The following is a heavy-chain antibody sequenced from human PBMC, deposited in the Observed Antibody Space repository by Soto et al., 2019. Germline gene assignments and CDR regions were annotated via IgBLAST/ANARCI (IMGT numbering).Heavy chain of an antibody. Sequence: GGSLRLSCAASGFTFSTYSMNWVRQAPGKGLEWVSSISSSSGYIYYADSVKGRFTISRDNAKNSLYLQMNSLRAEDTAVYYCARDHDGPLDYWGQGTLVTVSS. CDR1: GFTFSTYS. J-gene: IGHJ4*02. CDR3: ARDHDGPLDY. CDR2: ISSSSGYI. V-gene: IGHV3-21*01. D-gene: IGHD1-1*01.